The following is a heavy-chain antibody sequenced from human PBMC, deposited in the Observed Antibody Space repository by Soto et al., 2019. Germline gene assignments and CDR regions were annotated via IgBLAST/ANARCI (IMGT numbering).Heavy chain of an antibody. CDR1: GFTFSSYG. D-gene: IGHD4-4*01. CDR3: AKDGGLHDYSFQLFDY. J-gene: IGHJ4*02. CDR2: ISYDGSNK. V-gene: IGHV3-30*18. Sequence: GGSLRLSCAASGFTFSSYGMHWVRQAPGKGLEWVAVISYDGSNKYYADSVKGRFTISRDNSKNTLYLQMNSLRAEDTAVYYCAKDGGLHDYSFQLFDYWGQGTLVTVSS.